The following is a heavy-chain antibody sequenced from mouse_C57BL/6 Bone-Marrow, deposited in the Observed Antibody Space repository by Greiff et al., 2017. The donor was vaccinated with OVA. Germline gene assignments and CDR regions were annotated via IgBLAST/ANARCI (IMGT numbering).Heavy chain of an antibody. J-gene: IGHJ3*01. CDR2: IYPGSGST. D-gene: IGHD2-2*01. CDR1: GYTFTSYW. V-gene: IGHV1-55*01. CDR3: ARRTIYYGYDEGFAY. Sequence: VQLQQPGAELVKPGASVKMSCKASGYTFTSYWITWVKQRPGQGLEWIGDIYPGSGSTNYNEKFKSKATLTVDTSSSTAYMQLSSLTSEDSAVYYCARRTIYYGYDEGFAYWGQGTLVTVSA.